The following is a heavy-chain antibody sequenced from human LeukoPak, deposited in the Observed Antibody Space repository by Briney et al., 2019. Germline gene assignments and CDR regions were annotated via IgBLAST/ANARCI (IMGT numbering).Heavy chain of an antibody. V-gene: IGHV3-66*01. Sequence: GGSLRLSCAASGFTVSSYYMTWVRQAPGKGLEWVSLLYSGGGTDYADSVKGRFTTSRDNSKNTLYLQVNSLRAEDTAVYYCAPYYDSSGYPPGGLDFWGQGTQVTVSP. CDR1: GFTVSSYY. J-gene: IGHJ4*02. CDR3: APYYDSSGYPPGGLDF. D-gene: IGHD3-22*01. CDR2: LYSGGGT.